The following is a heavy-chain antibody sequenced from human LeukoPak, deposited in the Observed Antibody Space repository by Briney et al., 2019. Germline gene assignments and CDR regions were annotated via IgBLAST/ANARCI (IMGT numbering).Heavy chain of an antibody. V-gene: IGHV3-7*04. CDR1: GFTFSDYW. CDR3: TRGGIHKWLLDY. J-gene: IGHJ4*02. CDR2: IKQDGSEK. D-gene: IGHD5-12*01. Sequence: GGCLRLSCAASGFTFSDYWMSWVRQAPGKGLEWVANIKQDGSEKYYVDSVMGRFTISRDNAKNSVYLQMNSLRAEDTAMFYCTRGGIHKWLLDYWGQGTLGTVSS.